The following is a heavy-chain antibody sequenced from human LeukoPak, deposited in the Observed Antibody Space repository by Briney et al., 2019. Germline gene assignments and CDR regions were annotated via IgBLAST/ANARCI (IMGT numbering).Heavy chain of an antibody. D-gene: IGHD1-14*01. Sequence: SETLSLTCAVYGGSFSGYYWSWIRQPPGKGLEWIGEINHSGSTNYNPSLKSRVTISVDTSKNQFSLKLSSVTAADTAVYYCARGGGIGSNWFDPWGQGTLVTVSS. V-gene: IGHV4-34*01. CDR1: GGSFSGYY. J-gene: IGHJ5*02. CDR3: ARGGGIGSNWFDP. CDR2: INHSGST.